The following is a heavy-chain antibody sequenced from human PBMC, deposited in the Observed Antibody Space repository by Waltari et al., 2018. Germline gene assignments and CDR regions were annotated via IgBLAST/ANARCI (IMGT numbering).Heavy chain of an antibody. CDR3: ARGVSGYSSYFDY. D-gene: IGHD3-22*01. CDR2: SRGTPYGGKT. J-gene: IGHJ4*02. Sequence: EVQLVESGGGLVQPGRSLRLSCTASGFIFGDYAMSWFRRAPGKGMGWVGFSRGTPYGGKTEYAAPVKGRFIISRDDSKAIAHLQLSSLKTEDTAVYYCARGVSGYSSYFDYWGQGTLVTVSS. CDR1: GFIFGDYA. V-gene: IGHV3-49*03.